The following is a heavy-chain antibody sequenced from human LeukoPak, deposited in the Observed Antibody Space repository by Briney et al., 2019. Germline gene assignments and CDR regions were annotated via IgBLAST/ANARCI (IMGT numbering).Heavy chain of an antibody. V-gene: IGHV4-59*08. Sequence: SETLSLTCTVSGGSISSYYWSWIRQPPGKGLEWIGYIYYSGSTNYNPSLKSRVTISVDTSKNQFSLKLSSVPAADTAVYYCASAPTYSSSWYTNWYFDLWGRGTLVTVSS. CDR2: IYYSGST. D-gene: IGHD6-13*01. CDR3: ASAPTYSSSWYTNWYFDL. J-gene: IGHJ2*01. CDR1: GGSISSYY.